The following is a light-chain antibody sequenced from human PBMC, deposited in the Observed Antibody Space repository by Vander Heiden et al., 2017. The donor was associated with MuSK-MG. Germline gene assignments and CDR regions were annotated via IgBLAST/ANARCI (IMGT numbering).Light chain of an antibody. Sequence: SYEVTQPPSVSVSPGQTASITCSGDNLGDKYACWYQQKPGQSPVLVIYQDSKRPSGIPERFSGSNSGNTATLTISGTQAVDEADYYCQAWDSSTVVFGGGTKLTVL. CDR1: NLGDKY. CDR2: QDS. J-gene: IGLJ2*01. CDR3: QAWDSSTVV. V-gene: IGLV3-1*01.